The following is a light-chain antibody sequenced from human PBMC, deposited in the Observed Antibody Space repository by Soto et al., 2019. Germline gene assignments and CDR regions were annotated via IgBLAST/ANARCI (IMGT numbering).Light chain of an antibody. J-gene: IGKJ3*01. V-gene: IGKV3-11*01. CDR2: DAS. CDR1: QNIGNF. Sequence: EIVLTQSPSNMSLSPGERATLSCRASQNIGNFLAWYQHKPGQAPRLLIYDASKRATGIPARFSGSGSGTDFTLTISSLEPADLAVYDCQQRPPRPPPFAFGPGTRVDIK. CDR3: QQRPPRPPPFA.